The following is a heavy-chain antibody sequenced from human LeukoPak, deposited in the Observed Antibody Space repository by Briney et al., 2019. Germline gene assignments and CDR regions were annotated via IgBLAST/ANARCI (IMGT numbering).Heavy chain of an antibody. CDR1: GFTPNNYW. CDR3: ARDLSYKMLTTYYDVFDI. CDR2: TKQDGSRK. V-gene: IGHV3-7*03. J-gene: IGHJ3*02. Sequence: LGGSLRLSCAASGFTPNNYWMTWVRQAQGEGLEWVANTKQDGSRKHYVDSVEGRFTISRDNARNSLDLQMNSLRAEETAVYYCARDLSYKMLTTYYDVFDIWGQGTLVTVSS. D-gene: IGHD3-9*01.